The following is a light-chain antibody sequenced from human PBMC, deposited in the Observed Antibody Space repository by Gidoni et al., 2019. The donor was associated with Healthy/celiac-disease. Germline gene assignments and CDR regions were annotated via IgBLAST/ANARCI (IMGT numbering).Light chain of an antibody. Sequence: DIHMTQSPSSLSASVGDIVTITCRASQSISSYLNWYQQKPGKAPKLMIYAASSLKSGVPSRSSGSGSGTDIIITISRLQHEDFATYYCQQSYSNGAFGPGTKVDIK. CDR3: QQSYSNGA. CDR2: AAS. V-gene: IGKV1-39*01. CDR1: QSISSY. J-gene: IGKJ3*01.